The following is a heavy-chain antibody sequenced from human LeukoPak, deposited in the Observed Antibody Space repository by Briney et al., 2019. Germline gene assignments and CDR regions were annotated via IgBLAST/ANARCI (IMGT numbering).Heavy chain of an antibody. CDR3: ARVAYYYDSSGYFGFDY. D-gene: IGHD3-22*01. V-gene: IGHV3-7*01. CDR2: IKQDGSEK. CDR1: GFTFSNYW. Sequence: GGSLRLSCAASGFTFSNYWMSWVRQAPGKGLEWVANIKQDGSEKYYVDSVKGRFTISRDNAKNSLYLQMNSLRAEDTAVYYCARVAYYYDSSGYFGFDYWGQGTLVTVSS. J-gene: IGHJ4*02.